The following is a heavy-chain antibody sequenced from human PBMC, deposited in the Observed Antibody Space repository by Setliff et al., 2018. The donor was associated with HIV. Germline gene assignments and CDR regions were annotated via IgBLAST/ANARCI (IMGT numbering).Heavy chain of an antibody. CDR2: IYSNDYT. Sequence: ETLSLTCAVYGGSFSGYYWSWIRQPPGKGLEWVSIIYSNDYTYYADSIKGRFTISRDPSKNTLYLQMNSLRAEDTAVYYCARRTYCSSTTCFDYWGQGTLVTVSS. J-gene: IGHJ4*02. V-gene: IGHV3-66*04. CDR3: ARRTYCSSTTCFDY. CDR1: GGSFSGYY. D-gene: IGHD2-2*01.